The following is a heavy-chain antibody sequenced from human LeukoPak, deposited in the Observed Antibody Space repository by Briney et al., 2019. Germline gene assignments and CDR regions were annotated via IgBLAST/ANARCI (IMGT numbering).Heavy chain of an antibody. J-gene: IGHJ4*02. Sequence: GASVTVSCKASGYTFTSYGISWERQAPGQGLEWMGWISAYNGNANYAQILQGRVTMTTDTSTSTAYMELRSLRSDDTAVYYCARDDNVWGSYRYSGYWGQGTLVTVSS. CDR2: ISAYNGNA. V-gene: IGHV1-18*01. D-gene: IGHD3-16*02. CDR1: GYTFTSYG. CDR3: ARDDNVWGSYRYSGY.